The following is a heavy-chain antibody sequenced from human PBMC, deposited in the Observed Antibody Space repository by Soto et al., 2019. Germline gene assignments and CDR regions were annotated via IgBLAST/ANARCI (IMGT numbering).Heavy chain of an antibody. CDR1: GASISQDY. D-gene: IGHD6-13*01. Sequence: SETLSLTSTVSGASISQDYWNWIRQPPGKGLEWIVSVSSTGSTVYNPSLTSRVTVSLDTSKNQFSLTLNSVTAADTAVYHCASGGGSPYHNPEFDFWGQGTLVTVS. J-gene: IGHJ4*02. CDR3: ASGGGSPYHNPEFDF. V-gene: IGHV4-59*01. CDR2: VSSTGST.